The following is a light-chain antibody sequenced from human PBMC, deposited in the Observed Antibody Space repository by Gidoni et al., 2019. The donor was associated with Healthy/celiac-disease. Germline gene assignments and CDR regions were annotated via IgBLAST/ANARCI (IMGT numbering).Light chain of an antibody. CDR3: GTWDSSLSGV. V-gene: IGLV1-51*01. J-gene: IGLJ3*02. Sequence: QSVLTQPPSVSAAPGQKVTISCSGSSSNIGNKSLPWYPQLPGTAPKLLIYDNNKRPSGIPDRFSGSKSGTSATLGITGLQTGDEADYYCGTWDSSLSGVFGGGTKLTVL. CDR2: DNN. CDR1: SSNIGNKS.